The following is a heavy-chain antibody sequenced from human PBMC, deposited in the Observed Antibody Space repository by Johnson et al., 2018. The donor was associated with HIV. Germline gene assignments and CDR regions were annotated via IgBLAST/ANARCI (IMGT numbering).Heavy chain of an antibody. CDR1: GFTVSSNY. CDR2: IYSGGST. CDR3: ARGTGTDDAFDI. Sequence: VQLVESGGGVVRPGGSLRLSCAASGFTVSSNYMSWVRQAPGTGLEWVSVIYSGGSTYYADSVKGRFTISRDNSKNTLYLQMNSLRAEDTAVYYCARGTGTDDAFDIWGQGTMVTVSS. J-gene: IGHJ3*02. D-gene: IGHD1-1*01. V-gene: IGHV3-53*01.